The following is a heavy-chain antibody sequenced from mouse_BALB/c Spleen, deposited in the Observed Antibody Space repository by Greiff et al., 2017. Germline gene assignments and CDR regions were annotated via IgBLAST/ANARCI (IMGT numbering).Heavy chain of an antibody. CDR2: IWAGGST. V-gene: IGHV2-9*02. D-gene: IGHD1-2*01. CDR1: GFSLTSYG. CDR3: DREGITTATAY. J-gene: IGHJ3*01. Sequence: VQLQQSGPGLVAPSQSLSITCTVSGFSLTSYGVHWVRQPPGKGLEWLGVIWAGGSTNYNSALMSRLSISKDNSKSQVFLKMNSLQTDDTAMYYCDREGITTATAYWGQGTLVTVSA.